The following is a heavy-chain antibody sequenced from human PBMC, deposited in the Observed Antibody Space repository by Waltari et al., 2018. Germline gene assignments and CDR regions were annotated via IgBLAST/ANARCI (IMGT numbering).Heavy chain of an antibody. J-gene: IGHJ4*02. D-gene: IGHD3-10*01. CDR1: GYSISSGYY. CDR3: ARQGAIPGLFDY. Sequence: QVQLQESGPGLVKPSETLSLTCAVSGYSISSGYYWGWIRQPPGKGLEWIGSIYHSGSTYYNPSLRIRVTISVDTSKNQFSLKLSSVTAADTAVYYCARQGAIPGLFDYWGQGTLVTVSS. CDR2: IYHSGST. V-gene: IGHV4-38-2*01.